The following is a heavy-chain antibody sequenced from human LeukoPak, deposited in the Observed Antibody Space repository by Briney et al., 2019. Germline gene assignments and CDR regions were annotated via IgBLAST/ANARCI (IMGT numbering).Heavy chain of an antibody. V-gene: IGHV1-2*06. CDR3: ARGGYYEGSVYYGY. J-gene: IGHJ4*02. CDR1: GYTLTDYY. Sequence: EASVKVSCKASGYTLTDYYMHWVRQAPGQGLEWMGRINPNSGGTNYAQKFQGRVTMTRDTSISTVYMELSRLRSDDTAVYSCARGGYYEGSVYYGYGGQGPLVTFSS. D-gene: IGHD3-22*01. CDR2: INPNSGGT.